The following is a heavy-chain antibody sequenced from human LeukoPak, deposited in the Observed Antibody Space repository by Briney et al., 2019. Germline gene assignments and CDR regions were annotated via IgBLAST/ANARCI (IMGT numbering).Heavy chain of an antibody. V-gene: IGHV4-59*01. CDR2: IYYSGST. Sequence: PSETLSLTCTVSGGSISSYYWSWIRQPPGKGLEWIGYIYYSGSTNYNPSLKSRVTISVDTSKNQFSLKLSSVTAADTAVYYCARSITIFGVVIADAFDIWGQGTMVTVSS. CDR3: ARSITIFGVVIADAFDI. J-gene: IGHJ3*02. D-gene: IGHD3-3*01. CDR1: GGSISSYY.